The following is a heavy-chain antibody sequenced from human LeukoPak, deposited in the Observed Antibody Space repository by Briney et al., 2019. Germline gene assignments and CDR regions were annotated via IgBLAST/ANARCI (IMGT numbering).Heavy chain of an antibody. Sequence: PSETLSLTCAVSGGSMRNYYWSWIRQPPGKGLEWIGYTYDSGSSSYNPSLRGRVSISIDTSKNQFPLNLSSVTAADTAVYYCARGWASSWYYFDFWGQGTLVTVSS. D-gene: IGHD2-2*01. CDR2: TYDSGSS. V-gene: IGHV4-59*01. CDR3: ARGWASSWYYFDF. CDR1: GGSMRNYY. J-gene: IGHJ4*02.